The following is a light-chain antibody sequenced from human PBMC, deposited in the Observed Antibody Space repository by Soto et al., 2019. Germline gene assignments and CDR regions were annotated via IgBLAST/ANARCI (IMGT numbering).Light chain of an antibody. CDR3: AAWDDSLNEGV. CDR1: SSNLGTNT. V-gene: IGLV1-44*01. CDR2: SNN. Sequence: QSVLTQPPSVSGTPGQRVTISCYGSSSNLGTNTVNWYQQLPGTAPKVLIYSNNQRPSGVPDRFSGSKSGTSASLAISGLQSEDEADYDCAAWDDSLNEGVFGGGTKLTVL. J-gene: IGLJ2*01.